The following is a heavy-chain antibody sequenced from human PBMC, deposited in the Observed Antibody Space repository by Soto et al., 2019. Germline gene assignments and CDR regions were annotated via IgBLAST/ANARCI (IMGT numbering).Heavy chain of an antibody. Sequence: GGSLRLSCAAAGLTFGSYAMSWISKAPGKGLEWVSDISGSGGSTYYADTVKGRFTISRDNSKNTLYLQMNSLRAEDTALYYCAKMGKAIAAADEDYWGQGTLVTVSS. J-gene: IGHJ4*02. D-gene: IGHD6-13*01. CDR2: ISGSGGST. CDR1: GLTFGSYA. CDR3: AKMGKAIAAADEDY. V-gene: IGHV3-23*01.